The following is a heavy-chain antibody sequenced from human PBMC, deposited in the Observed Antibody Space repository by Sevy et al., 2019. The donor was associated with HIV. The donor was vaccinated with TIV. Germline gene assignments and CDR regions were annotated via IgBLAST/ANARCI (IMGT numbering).Heavy chain of an antibody. CDR2: ITSSGTTI. D-gene: IGHD3-10*01. Sequence: GGSLRLSCAASGFIFSDYYMSWIRQAPGKGLEWVSYITSSGTTIYYADSVKGRFSISRDNAKNSLYLQMNGRRAEDTAVYYCARDPTVLDGSGSYWDYWGQGTLVTVSS. V-gene: IGHV3-11*04. CDR1: GFIFSDYY. CDR3: ARDPTVLDGSGSYWDY. J-gene: IGHJ4*02.